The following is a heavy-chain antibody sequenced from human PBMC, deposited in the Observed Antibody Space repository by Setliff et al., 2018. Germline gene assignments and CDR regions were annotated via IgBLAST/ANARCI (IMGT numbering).Heavy chain of an antibody. V-gene: IGHV4-34*01. J-gene: IGHJ4*02. CDR1: GGSFSTYY. CDR3: ARPLSSGNYYY. Sequence: SETLSLTCAVYGGSFSTYYWIWIRQPPGKGLEWIGEINHSGSTNYNPSPKSRVTISVHTSKNQFSLKLSSVTAADTAVYYCARPLSSGNYYYWGQGQWSPSPQ. CDR2: INHSGST. D-gene: IGHD1-26*01.